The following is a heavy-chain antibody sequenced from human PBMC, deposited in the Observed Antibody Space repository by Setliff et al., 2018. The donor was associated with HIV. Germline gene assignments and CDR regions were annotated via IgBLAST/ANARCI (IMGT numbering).Heavy chain of an antibody. CDR3: ARFSSSWPYYFDY. V-gene: IGHV1-18*01. CDR1: GFTFSSSV. CDR2: ITAYNGNT. Sequence: ASVKVSCKASGFTFSSSVIQWVRQAPGQRLEWMGWITAYNGNTNYAQKLQGRVTMTSDTSTSTAYMELRSLRSDDTAVYYCARFSSSWPYYFDYWGQGMLVTVSS. D-gene: IGHD6-13*01. J-gene: IGHJ4*02.